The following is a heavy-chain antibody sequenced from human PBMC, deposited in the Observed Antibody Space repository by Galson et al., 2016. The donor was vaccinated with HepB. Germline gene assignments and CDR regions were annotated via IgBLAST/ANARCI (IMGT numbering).Heavy chain of an antibody. D-gene: IGHD2-15*01. CDR1: GFSLSTYG. CDR2: ISYDGSNK. J-gene: IGHJ4*02. Sequence: SLRLSCAASGFSLSTYGVHWVRQAPGKGLGWVAVISYDGSNKYQADSVKGRFTISRDNSKNTVYLKMNSLRAEDTAVYYCAKDVGSWYLLLSHYFDYWGQGTLVTVSS. CDR3: AKDVGSWYLLLSHYFDY. V-gene: IGHV3-30*18.